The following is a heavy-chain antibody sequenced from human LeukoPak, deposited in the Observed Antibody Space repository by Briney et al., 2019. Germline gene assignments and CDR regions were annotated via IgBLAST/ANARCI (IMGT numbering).Heavy chain of an antibody. Sequence: PSETLSLTCPLYGGSFSGYYWSWIRQPPGKGLEWVGEINHSGSTNYNPSLKSRVTISVDTSKNQFSLKLSSVTAADTAVYYCARGRSYSYGPRFYYYYYMDVWGKGTTVTVSS. D-gene: IGHD5-18*01. CDR3: ARGRSYSYGPRFYYYYYMDV. V-gene: IGHV4-34*01. CDR2: INHSGST. CDR1: GGSFSGYY. J-gene: IGHJ6*03.